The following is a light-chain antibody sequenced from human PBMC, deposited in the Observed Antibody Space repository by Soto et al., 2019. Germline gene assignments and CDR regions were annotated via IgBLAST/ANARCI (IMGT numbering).Light chain of an antibody. J-gene: IGKJ1*01. V-gene: IGKV1-39*01. Sequence: DIQMTQSPSSLSASVGDRVTITCRASQSISSYLNWYQQKPGKAPKLLIYAASSLQSGVQSRFSGSGSGTDFTLTISSLQPDDFATYYCQQYDTYPWTFGQGTKVDIK. CDR3: QQYDTYPWT. CDR2: AAS. CDR1: QSISSY.